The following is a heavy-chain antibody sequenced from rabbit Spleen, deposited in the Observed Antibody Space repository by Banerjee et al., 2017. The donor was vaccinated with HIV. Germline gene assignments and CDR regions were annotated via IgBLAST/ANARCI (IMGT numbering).Heavy chain of an antibody. J-gene: IGHJ6*01. CDR3: ARDTGSSFSSYGMDL. CDR2: IETGSSDFT. V-gene: IGHV1S40*01. CDR1: GVSFSGSSY. Sequence: QSLEESGGDLVKLGASLTLTCTASGVSFSGSSYICWVRQAPGKGLEWIACIETGSSDFTYYASWAKGRFTISKTSSTTVTLQVTSLTAADTATYFCARDTGSSFSSYGMDLWGPGTLVTVS. D-gene: IGHD8-1*01.